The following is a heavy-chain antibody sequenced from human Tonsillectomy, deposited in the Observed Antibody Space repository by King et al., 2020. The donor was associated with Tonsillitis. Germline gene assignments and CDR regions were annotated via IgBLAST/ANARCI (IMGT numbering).Heavy chain of an antibody. J-gene: IGHJ4*02. D-gene: IGHD4-11*01. V-gene: IGHV5-51*03. CDR2: IYPGDSDT. CDR1: GYRFTNYW. CDR3: ARLYSNGWYYFDY. Sequence: QLVQSGAEVKKPGESLKISCKGSGYRFTNYWIGWVRQMPGKGLEWMGIIYPGDSDTRYSPSFQGQVTISVDKSISTAFLQWSGRKASDTAMYYCARLYSNGWYYFDYWGQGTLITVSS.